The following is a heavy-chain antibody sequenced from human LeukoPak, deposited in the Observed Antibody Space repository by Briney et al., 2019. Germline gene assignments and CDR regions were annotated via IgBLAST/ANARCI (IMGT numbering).Heavy chain of an antibody. Sequence: PSETLSLTCTVSGGSISSSSYYWSWIRQRAGKGLEWIGRIYTSGSTNYNPSLKSRVTMSVDTSKNQFSLKLSSVTAADTAVYYCARQITYSSGWYYFDYWGQGTLVTVSS. D-gene: IGHD6-19*01. CDR3: ARQITYSSGWYYFDY. CDR1: GGSISSSSYY. V-gene: IGHV4-61*02. CDR2: IYTSGST. J-gene: IGHJ4*02.